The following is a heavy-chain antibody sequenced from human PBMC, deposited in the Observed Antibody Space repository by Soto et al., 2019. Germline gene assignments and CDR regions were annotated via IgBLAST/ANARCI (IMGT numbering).Heavy chain of an antibody. Sequence: ASVKVSCKASGYTFTSYGISWVRQAPGQGLEWMGWISAYNGNTNYAQKLQGRVTMTTDTSTSTAYMELRSLRSDDTAVYYCARDKDRGYSYGYGYYYYGMDVWGPGTTVTVSS. CDR1: GYTFTSYG. J-gene: IGHJ6*02. CDR2: ISAYNGNT. D-gene: IGHD5-18*01. V-gene: IGHV1-18*01. CDR3: ARDKDRGYSYGYGYYYYGMDV.